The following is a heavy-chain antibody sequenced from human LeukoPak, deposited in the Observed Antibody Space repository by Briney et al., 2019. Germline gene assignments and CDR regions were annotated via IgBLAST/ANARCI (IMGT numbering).Heavy chain of an antibody. CDR2: ISYDGSNK. Sequence: GGSLRLSCAASGFTFSSYGMHWVRQAPGKGLEWVAVISYDGSNKYYADSVKGRFTISRDNSKNTLYLQMNSLKTEDTAVYYCTTDSGYSSGWYDYWGQGTLVTVSS. CDR1: GFTFSSYG. V-gene: IGHV3-33*05. J-gene: IGHJ4*02. CDR3: TTDSGYSSGWYDY. D-gene: IGHD6-19*01.